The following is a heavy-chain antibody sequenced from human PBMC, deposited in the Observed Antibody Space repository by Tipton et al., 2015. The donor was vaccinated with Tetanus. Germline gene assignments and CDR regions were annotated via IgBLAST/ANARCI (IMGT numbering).Heavy chain of an antibody. CDR1: GFTFSSYG. CDR2: IWYDGSNK. V-gene: IGHV3-33*01. J-gene: IGHJ4*02. CDR3: ARGWLQFSFDY. D-gene: IGHD5-24*01. Sequence: SLRLSCAASGFTFSSYGMHWVRQAPGKGLEWVAVIWYDGSNKYYADSVKGRFTISRDTSKNTLYLQMNSLRAEDTAVYYCARGWLQFSFDYWGQGTLVTVSS.